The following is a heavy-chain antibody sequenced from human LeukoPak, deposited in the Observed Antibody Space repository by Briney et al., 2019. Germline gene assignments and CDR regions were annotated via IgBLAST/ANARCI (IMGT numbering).Heavy chain of an antibody. V-gene: IGHV3-23*01. CDR1: GFPFSSYA. J-gene: IGHJ4*02. CDR3: AKAGIAVPATPEY. D-gene: IGHD6-19*01. CDR2: IRGSGGTT. Sequence: GGPLRLSCAASGFPFSSYAMNWVRQATGKGLEWVSVIRGSGGTTYCSDSVKGRFNISRDNSKNTLYLQMNSLGAEDTAVYYCAKAGIAVPATPEYCGQGTQVTVSS.